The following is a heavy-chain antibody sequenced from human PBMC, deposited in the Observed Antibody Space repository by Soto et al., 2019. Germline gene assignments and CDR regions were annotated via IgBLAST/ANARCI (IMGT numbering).Heavy chain of an antibody. Sequence: SETLSLTCTVSGGSISSSSYYWGWIRQPPGKGLEWIGSIYYSGSTYYNPSLKSRVTISVDTSKDQFSLKLSSVTAADTAVYYCARQDSGTMPLGYWGQGTLVTVSS. CDR1: GGSISSSSYY. J-gene: IGHJ4*02. CDR3: ARQDSGTMPLGY. V-gene: IGHV4-39*01. D-gene: IGHD2-2*01. CDR2: IYYSGST.